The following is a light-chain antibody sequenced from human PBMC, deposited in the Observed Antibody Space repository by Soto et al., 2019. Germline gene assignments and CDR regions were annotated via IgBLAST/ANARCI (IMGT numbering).Light chain of an antibody. J-gene: IGLJ2*01. CDR2: EVS. Sequence: QSVLTQPASVSGSPGQSITISCTGTSSDVGGYNYVFWYQHHPGKAPKLIIYEVSNRPSGVSNRFSGSKSDNTASLTISGLQAEDEADYYCSSYTSSSTLVVFGGGTKLTGL. V-gene: IGLV2-14*01. CDR1: SSDVGGYNY. CDR3: SSYTSSSTLVV.